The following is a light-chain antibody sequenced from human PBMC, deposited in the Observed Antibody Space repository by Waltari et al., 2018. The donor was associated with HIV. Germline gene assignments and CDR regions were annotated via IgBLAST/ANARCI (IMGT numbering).Light chain of an antibody. CDR2: DVT. V-gene: IGLV2-8*01. CDR3: ASHAGSKDV. Sequence: QSALTQPPSASGSPGQSVTISCTGTSSDIGAYNYVSWFQQHPGKAPKLMIYDVTKRPSGVPLRFSGSKSGNTASLTVSGLQAEDEADYYCASHAGSKDVFGGGTRLTVL. CDR1: SSDIGAYNY. J-gene: IGLJ2*01.